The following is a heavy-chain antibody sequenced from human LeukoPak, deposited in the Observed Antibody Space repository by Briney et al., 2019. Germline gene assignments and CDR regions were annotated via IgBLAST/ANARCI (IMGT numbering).Heavy chain of an antibody. CDR3: ARQTFADYDFWSGYYPTYTYFDY. D-gene: IGHD3-3*01. J-gene: IGHJ4*02. CDR2: IYYSGST. V-gene: IGHV4-39*01. Sequence: SETLSLTCTVSGGSISSSSYYWGRIRQPPGKGLEWIGSIYYSGSTYYNPSLKSRVTISVDTSKNQFSLKLSSVTAADTAVYYCARQTFADYDFWSGYYPTYTYFDYWGQGTLVTVSS. CDR1: GGSISSSSYY.